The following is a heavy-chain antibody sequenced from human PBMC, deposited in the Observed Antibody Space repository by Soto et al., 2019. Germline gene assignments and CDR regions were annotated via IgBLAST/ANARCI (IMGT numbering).Heavy chain of an antibody. D-gene: IGHD3-16*02. V-gene: IGHV1-8*01. CDR1: GYTFTTSD. J-gene: IGHJ4*02. CDR3: ARGASSYDY. CDR2: MNPKNDNT. Sequence: QVPLVQSGAEVKKPGASVKVSCKASGYTFTTSDISWVRQATGQGLEWMGWMNPKNDNTGYAQKFQGRVTMTKNTSISTAYLELSSLRSDDTAVYYCARGASSYDYWGQGTLVTVSS.